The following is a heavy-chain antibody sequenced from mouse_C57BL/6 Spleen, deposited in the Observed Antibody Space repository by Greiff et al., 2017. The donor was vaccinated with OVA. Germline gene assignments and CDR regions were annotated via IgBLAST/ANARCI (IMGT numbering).Heavy chain of an antibody. D-gene: IGHD2-2*01. V-gene: IGHV5-6*02. CDR1: GFTFSSYG. J-gene: IGHJ2*01. Sequence: DVMLVESGGDLVKPGGSLKLSCAASGFTFSSYGMSWVRQTPDKRLEWVATISSGGSYTYYPDSVKGRFTISRDNAKNTLYLQMSSLKSEDTAMYYCARHGGYFDYWGQGTTLTVSS. CDR2: ISSGGSYT. CDR3: ARHGGYFDY.